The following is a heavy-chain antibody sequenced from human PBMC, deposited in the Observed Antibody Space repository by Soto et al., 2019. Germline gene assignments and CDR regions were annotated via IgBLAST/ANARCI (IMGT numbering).Heavy chain of an antibody. Sequence: EVQLVESVGGLVRPGGSLRLSCAASGFTFSYYWMHWVRQAPGKGLVWVSRIHSDGSSTTYGDFVKGRFIISRDNARNTVDLQMNSVRVEDTAVYYCARGDRGAFDLWGQGTVVTVSS. D-gene: IGHD1-26*01. CDR1: GFTFSYYW. CDR3: ARGDRGAFDL. J-gene: IGHJ3*01. CDR2: IHSDGSST. V-gene: IGHV3-74*01.